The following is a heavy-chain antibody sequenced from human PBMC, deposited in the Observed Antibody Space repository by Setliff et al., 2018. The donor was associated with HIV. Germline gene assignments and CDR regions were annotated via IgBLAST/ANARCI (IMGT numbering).Heavy chain of an antibody. CDR3: ARSLLPSITVAGTIGY. Sequence: ASETLSLTCTVSGGSISSGTYFWSWIRQPAGKGLEWIGHIHTSGNANYNPSLNSRVTISVDTSKNHFSLKLSSVTAADTAVYYCARSLLPSITVAGTIGYWGQGSLVTVSS. J-gene: IGHJ4*02. CDR1: GGSISSGTYF. CDR2: IHTSGNA. D-gene: IGHD6-19*01. V-gene: IGHV4-61*09.